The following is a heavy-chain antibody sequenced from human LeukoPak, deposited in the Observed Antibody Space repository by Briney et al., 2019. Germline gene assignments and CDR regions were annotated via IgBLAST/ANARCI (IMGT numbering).Heavy chain of an antibody. D-gene: IGHD6-13*01. CDR2: INPNSGGT. Sequence: ASVKVSCKASGYTFTGCYMHWVRQAPGQGLEWMGWINPNSGGTNYAQKLQGRVTMTRDTSISTAYMELSRLRSDDTAVYYCARDVRRNNSSHIDCWGQGALVTVSS. V-gene: IGHV1-2*02. CDR1: GYTFTGCY. J-gene: IGHJ4*02. CDR3: ARDVRRNNSSHIDC.